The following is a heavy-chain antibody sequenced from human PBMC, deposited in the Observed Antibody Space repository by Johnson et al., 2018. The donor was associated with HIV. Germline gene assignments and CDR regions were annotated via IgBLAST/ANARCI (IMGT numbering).Heavy chain of an antibody. J-gene: IGHJ3*02. V-gene: IGHV3-30*04. CDR2: ISYDGGSK. CDR3: ARLPSGYSRDDLDI. D-gene: IGHD5-18*01. CDR1: GFTFSSYP. Sequence: VQLVESGGGVVQPGRSLRLSCAASGFTFSSYPMHWVRQAPGKGLEWVAIISYDGGSKYYADSVKGRFTVSRDNSKTTLYLQINSLRPEDTAVYYCARLPSGYSRDDLDIWGQGTMVTVSS.